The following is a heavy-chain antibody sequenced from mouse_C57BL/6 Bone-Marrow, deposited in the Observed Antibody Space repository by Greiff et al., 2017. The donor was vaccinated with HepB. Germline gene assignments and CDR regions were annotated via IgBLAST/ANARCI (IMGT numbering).Heavy chain of an antibody. CDR1: GYSITSGYD. Sequence: EVMLVESGPGMVKPSQSLSLTCTVTGYSITSGYDWHWSRHFPGNKLEWMGYISYSGSTNYNPSLKSRISITHDTSKNHFFLKLNSVTTEDTATYYCARAGVWYFDVWGTGTTVTVSS. V-gene: IGHV3-1*01. J-gene: IGHJ1*03. CDR3: ARAGVWYFDV. CDR2: ISYSGST.